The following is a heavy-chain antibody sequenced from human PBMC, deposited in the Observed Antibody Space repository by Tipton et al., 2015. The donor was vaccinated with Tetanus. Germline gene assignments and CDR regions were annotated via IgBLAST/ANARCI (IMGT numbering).Heavy chain of an antibody. CDR2: VDYTGHT. V-gene: IGHV4-39*02. Sequence: LSLTCTVSGASISGSRNFWGWIRQTPARGLEWIGSVDYTGHTYHNPSLRSRVSLSVDVSKNQFSLRVSSVTAADTALYFCARDSHVGAPVVNCFDRWGLGTLVTVSS. CDR3: ARDSHVGAPVVNCFDR. CDR1: GASISGSRNF. J-gene: IGHJ4*02. D-gene: IGHD2-21*01.